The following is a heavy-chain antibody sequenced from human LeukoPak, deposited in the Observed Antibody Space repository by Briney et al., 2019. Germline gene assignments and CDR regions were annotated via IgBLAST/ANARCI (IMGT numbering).Heavy chain of an antibody. Sequence: SGGSLRLSCAASGFTFSSYGMHWVRQAPGKGLEWVAFIRYDGSNKYYADSVKGRFTISRDNSKNTLYLQMNSLRAEDTAVYCCAKGQDIVATIFNFERRGDYFDYWGQGTLVTVSS. CDR3: AKGQDIVATIFNFERRGDYFDY. V-gene: IGHV3-30*02. CDR1: GFTFSSYG. CDR2: IRYDGSNK. D-gene: IGHD5-12*01. J-gene: IGHJ4*02.